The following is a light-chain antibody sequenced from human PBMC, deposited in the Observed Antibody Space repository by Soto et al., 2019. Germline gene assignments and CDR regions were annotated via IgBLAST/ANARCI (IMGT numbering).Light chain of an antibody. CDR3: GAWDSSLSAGV. J-gene: IGLJ3*02. Sequence: QSVLTQPPSVSAAPGQKVTISCSGSSSNIEKNYVSWYQQRPGTAPKLLIYDIDKRPPGIPDRFSGSKSGTSATLAITGLQAGDEADYYCGAWDSSLSAGVFGGGTKLTVL. V-gene: IGLV1-51*01. CDR1: SSNIEKNY. CDR2: DID.